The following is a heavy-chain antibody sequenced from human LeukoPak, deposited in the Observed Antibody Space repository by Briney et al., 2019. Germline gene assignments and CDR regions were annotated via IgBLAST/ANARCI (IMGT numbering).Heavy chain of an antibody. V-gene: IGHV3-30*02. CDR3: AKDLVDIVATIDHYFDY. CDR1: GFTFSSYG. D-gene: IGHD5-12*01. J-gene: IGHJ4*02. CDR2: IRYDGSNK. Sequence: PGGSLRLSCAVSGFTFSSYGMQWVSQAPGKGLEWVAFIRYDGSNKYYADSVKGRFTISRDNSKNTLYLQMNSLRAEDTAVYYCAKDLVDIVATIDHYFDYWGQGTLVTVSS.